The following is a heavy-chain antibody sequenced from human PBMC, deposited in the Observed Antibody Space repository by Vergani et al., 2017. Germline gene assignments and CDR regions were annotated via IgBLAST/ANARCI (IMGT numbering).Heavy chain of an antibody. CDR2: ISPDGRTT. D-gene: IGHD3-9*01. CDR3: ASSWYDILTVDY. Sequence: DVDLVESGGGFVQPGGSRRLSCAASGFSFRTFSMFWVRQPPGKGLAWVSKISPDGRTTEYADSVRGRFTISRDNANSMLYLQMNSLRAEDTAVYYCASSWYDILTVDYWGQGTLVTVSS. J-gene: IGHJ4*02. V-gene: IGHV3-74*03. CDR1: GFSFRTFS.